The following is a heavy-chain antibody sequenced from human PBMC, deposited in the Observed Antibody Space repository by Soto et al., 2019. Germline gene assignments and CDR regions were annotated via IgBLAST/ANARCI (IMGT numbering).Heavy chain of an antibody. CDR1: GFSLTTSGAG. V-gene: IGHV2-5*01. D-gene: IGHD1-26*01. CDR2: ISWKDDK. Sequence: SGPTLVSTTQALTLACGFSGFSLTTSGAGVGWLRQPPGKALEWLALISWKDDKRYHPGLKNRLKITKDPSKNQVVLTMTNMEHVDTGTYYCANRYGGNYYRWYFDFWGQ. J-gene: IGHJ4*02. CDR3: ANRYGGNYYRWYFDF.